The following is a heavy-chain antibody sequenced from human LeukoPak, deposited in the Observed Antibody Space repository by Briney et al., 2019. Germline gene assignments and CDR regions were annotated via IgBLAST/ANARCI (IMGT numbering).Heavy chain of an antibody. Sequence: SETLSLTCAVYGGSFSGYYWSWIRQPPGKGLGWIGEINHSGSTNYNPSLKSRVTISVDTSKNQFSLKLSSVTAADTAVYYCARGPKYYDILTGTRARGYWFDPWGQGTLVTVSS. CDR3: ARGPKYYDILTGTRARGYWFDP. D-gene: IGHD3-9*01. J-gene: IGHJ5*02. CDR1: GGSFSGYY. CDR2: INHSGST. V-gene: IGHV4-34*01.